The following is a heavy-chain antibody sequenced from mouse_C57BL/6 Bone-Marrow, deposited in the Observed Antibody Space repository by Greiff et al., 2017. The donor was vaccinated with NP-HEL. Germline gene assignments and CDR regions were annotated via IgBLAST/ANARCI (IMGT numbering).Heavy chain of an antibody. CDR3: ARDNWEHFDY. Sequence: QVQLQQPGAELVKPGASVKMSCKASGYTFTSYWITWVKQRPGQGLEWIGDIYPGSGGTNSNEKFKRKATLTVDTPSSTAYMQLSSLTSEDAAVYCCARDNWEHFDYWGQGTTLTVSS. CDR1: GYTFTSYW. CDR2: IYPGSGGT. D-gene: IGHD4-1*01. V-gene: IGHV1-55*01. J-gene: IGHJ2*01.